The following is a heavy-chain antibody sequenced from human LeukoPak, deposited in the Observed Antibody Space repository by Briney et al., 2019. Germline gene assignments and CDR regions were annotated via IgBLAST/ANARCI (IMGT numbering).Heavy chain of an antibody. J-gene: IGHJ4*02. D-gene: IGHD1/OR15-1a*01. V-gene: IGHV3-23*01. Sequence: GGSVRLSCAASGFIFSSFAMSWVRQAPGKGLAWVSGISGDADTTYYGDSMEGRFTISRDNAKNTLYLQVNSLRVEDTAVYYCAKARTGTRGGYFDHWGQGIRATVSS. CDR1: GFIFSSFA. CDR2: ISGDADTT. CDR3: AKARTGTRGGYFDH.